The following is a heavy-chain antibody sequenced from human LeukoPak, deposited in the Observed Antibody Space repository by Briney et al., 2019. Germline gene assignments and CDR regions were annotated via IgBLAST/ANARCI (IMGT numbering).Heavy chain of an antibody. V-gene: IGHV3-53*01. CDR2: IYSGGST. CDR3: ARERVDSMDV. J-gene: IGHJ6*03. Sequence: GGSLRLPCAASGFTFSNYWMTWVRQAPGKGLEWVSVIYSGGSTYYADSVKGRFTISRDNSKNTLYLQMNSLRAEDTAVYYCARERVDSMDVWGKGTTVTVSS. D-gene: IGHD3-3*01. CDR1: GFTFSNYW.